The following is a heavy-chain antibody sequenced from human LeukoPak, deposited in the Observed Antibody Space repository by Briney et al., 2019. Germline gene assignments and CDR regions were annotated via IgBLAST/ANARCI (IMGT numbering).Heavy chain of an antibody. D-gene: IGHD3-3*01. J-gene: IGHJ4*02. Sequence: GGSLRISCAASGFTFSSYAMSWVGQAPGKGLDWVSAISGSGGSTYYADSVKGRFTISRDNSKNTLYLQMNSLRAEDTAVYYCAKNALFGVVISYFDYWGQGTLVTVSS. CDR3: AKNALFGVVISYFDY. CDR1: GFTFSSYA. CDR2: ISGSGGST. V-gene: IGHV3-23*01.